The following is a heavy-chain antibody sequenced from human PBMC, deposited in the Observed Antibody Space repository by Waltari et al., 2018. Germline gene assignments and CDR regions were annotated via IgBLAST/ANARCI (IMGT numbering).Heavy chain of an antibody. CDR2: MNPNSGDT. D-gene: IGHD1-26*01. CDR1: GYSFTSYD. J-gene: IGHJ6*02. V-gene: IGHV1-8*01. CDR3: ARAVGGAARGYFGMDV. Sequence: QEQLVQSEAEVKTPGAAVKVSCKASGYSFTSYDLHWVRQAPGQGLEWMAWMNPNSGDTEYAHKFQGRVTVTTNPSMSTAYMELSSLRTDDTAVYFCARAVGGAARGYFGMDVWGHGTTVTVSS.